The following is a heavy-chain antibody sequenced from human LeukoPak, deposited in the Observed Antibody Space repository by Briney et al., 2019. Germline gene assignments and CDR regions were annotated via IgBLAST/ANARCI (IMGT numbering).Heavy chain of an antibody. V-gene: IGHV3-21*01. D-gene: IGHD5-18*01. CDR1: GFTFSSYS. Sequence: PGGSLRLSCAASGFTFSSYSMNWVRQTPGKGLEWVSSISSRSTYIYCADSVKGRFTISRDNAKNSLYLQMNSLRAEDTAVYYCAREPTAMILWGQGTLVTVSS. J-gene: IGHJ4*02. CDR2: ISSRSTYI. CDR3: AREPTAMIL.